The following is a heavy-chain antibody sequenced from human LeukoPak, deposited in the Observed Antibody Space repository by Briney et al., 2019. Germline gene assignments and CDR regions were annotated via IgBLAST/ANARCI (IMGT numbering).Heavy chain of an antibody. CDR1: GFTFSSYD. D-gene: IGHD2-15*01. CDR2: IGTAGDT. V-gene: IGHV3-13*01. CDR3: ARDRCSGGSCQDDAFDI. J-gene: IGHJ3*02. Sequence: GGSLRLSCAASGFTFSSYDMHWVRQATGKGREWVSAIGTAGDTYYPGSVKGRFTISRENAKNSLYLQMNSLRAEDTAVYYCARDRCSGGSCQDDAFDIWGQGTMVTVSS.